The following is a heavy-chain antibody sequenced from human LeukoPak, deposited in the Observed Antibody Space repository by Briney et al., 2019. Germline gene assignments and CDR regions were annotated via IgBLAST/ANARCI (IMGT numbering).Heavy chain of an antibody. Sequence: ASVKVSCKASGYTFSTYGISWVRQAPGQGLEWMVWTSTYNDNTKYAQNLQGRVTMTTDTSTSTAYMELRSLRSDDTAVYYCARDMVGLAADGNWFDPWGQGTLVTVSS. D-gene: IGHD6-13*01. J-gene: IGHJ5*02. CDR3: ARDMVGLAADGNWFDP. CDR2: TSTYNDNT. CDR1: GYTFSTYG. V-gene: IGHV1-18*01.